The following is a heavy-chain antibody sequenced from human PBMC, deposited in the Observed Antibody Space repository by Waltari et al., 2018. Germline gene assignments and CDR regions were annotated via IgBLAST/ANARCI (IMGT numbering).Heavy chain of an antibody. CDR2: IGWNGDNI. V-gene: IGHV3-9*01. D-gene: IGHD1-20*01. Sequence: ELLVVESGGHSVRPGESLRLSCTAAGFRFDDYAINWVRQAPGKDLEWVSGIGWNGDNIDYADSVKGRFTISRDKAKNSVFLQMNGLKVEDTARYFCAKDLVYNTPGIDVWGRGTTVIVSS. CDR3: AKDLVYNTPGIDV. CDR1: GFRFDDYA. J-gene: IGHJ6*02.